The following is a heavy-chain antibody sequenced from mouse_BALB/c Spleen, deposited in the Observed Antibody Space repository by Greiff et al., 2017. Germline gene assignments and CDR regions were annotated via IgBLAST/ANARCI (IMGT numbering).Heavy chain of an antibody. CDR2: IWGDGST. CDR1: GFSLTGYG. D-gene: IGHD1-1*01. CDR3: ARDPTVVATDYAMDY. V-gene: IGHV2-6-7*01. Sequence: VKLMESGPGLVAPSQSLSITCTVSGFSLTGYGVNWVRQPPGKGLEWLGMIWGDGSTDYNSALKSRLSISKDNSKSQVFLKMNSLQTDDTARYYCARDPTVVATDYAMDYWGQGTSVTVSS. J-gene: IGHJ4*01.